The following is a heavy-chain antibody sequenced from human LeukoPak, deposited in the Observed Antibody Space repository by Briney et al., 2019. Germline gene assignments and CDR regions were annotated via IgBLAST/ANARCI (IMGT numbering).Heavy chain of an antibody. J-gene: IGHJ4*02. CDR3: AKDFRLRVGATSISYFDY. D-gene: IGHD1-26*01. V-gene: IGHV3-23*01. Sequence: PGGSLRLSCAASGFTFSSYAMSWVRQAPGKGLEWVSAISGSGGSTYYADSVKGRFTISRDNSKNTLYLQMNSLRAEDTAVYYCAKDFRLRVGATSISYFDYWGQGTLVTVSS. CDR1: GFTFSSYA. CDR2: ISGSGGST.